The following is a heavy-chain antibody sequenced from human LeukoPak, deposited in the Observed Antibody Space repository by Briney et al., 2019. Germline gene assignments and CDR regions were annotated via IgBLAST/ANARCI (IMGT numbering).Heavy chain of an antibody. V-gene: IGHV3-23*01. D-gene: IGHD6-19*01. CDR1: GFTFSSYA. Sequence: GGSLRLSCAASGFTFSSYAMSWVRQAPGKGLEWVSAISGSGGSTYYADSVKDRFTISRDNSKNTLYLQMNSLRAEDTAVYYCAKDNPPLEWLAYYYYYGMDVWGQGTTVTVSS. J-gene: IGHJ6*02. CDR3: AKDNPPLEWLAYYYYYGMDV. CDR2: ISGSGGST.